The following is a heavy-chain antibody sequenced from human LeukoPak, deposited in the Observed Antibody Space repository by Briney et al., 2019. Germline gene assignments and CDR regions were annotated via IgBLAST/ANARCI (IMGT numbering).Heavy chain of an antibody. J-gene: IGHJ4*02. CDR2: ISSSSSYI. V-gene: IGHV3-21*01. Sequence: PGGSLRLSWAASGFTFSSYSMNWVRQAPGKGLEWVSSISSSSSYIYDADSVKGRFTSSRDNAKNSLYLQMNSLRAEDTAVYCCATGSGQGGYWGQGTLVTVSS. D-gene: IGHD1-26*01. CDR3: ATGSGQGGY. CDR1: GFTFSSYS.